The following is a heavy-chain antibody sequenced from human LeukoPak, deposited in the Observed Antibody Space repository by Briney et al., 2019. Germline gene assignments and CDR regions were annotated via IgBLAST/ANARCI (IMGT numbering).Heavy chain of an antibody. D-gene: IGHD2-15*01. Sequence: GGSLRLSCAASGFTFGSYSMNWVRQAPGKGLEWVSSIGSSSSYIYYADSVKGRFTISRDNAKNSLYLQMNSLRAEDTAVYYCARVPPTAYCSGGSCYLLGGAFDIWGQGTMVTVSS. V-gene: IGHV3-21*01. J-gene: IGHJ3*02. CDR1: GFTFGSYS. CDR2: IGSSSSYI. CDR3: ARVPPTAYCSGGSCYLLGGAFDI.